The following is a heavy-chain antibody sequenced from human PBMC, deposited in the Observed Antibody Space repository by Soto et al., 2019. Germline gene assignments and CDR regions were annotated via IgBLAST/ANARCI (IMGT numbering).Heavy chain of an antibody. J-gene: IGHJ6*02. CDR1: GFTFSTYS. Sequence: GGSLRLSCKASGFTFSTYSMNWVRQAPGKGLEWISYISMDSETIQYADSVKGRFTISRDDATNSLFLQMNSLRDEDTAIYYCARLYYDYVWGQGTTVTVSS. V-gene: IGHV3-48*02. CDR3: ARLYYDYV. CDR2: ISMDSETI. D-gene: IGHD3-3*01.